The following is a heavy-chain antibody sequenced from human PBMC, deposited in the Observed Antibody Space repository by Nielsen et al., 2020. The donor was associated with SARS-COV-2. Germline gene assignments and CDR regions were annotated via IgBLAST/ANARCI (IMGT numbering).Heavy chain of an antibody. D-gene: IGHD3-22*01. V-gene: IGHV3-7*01. CDR2: TKQDESEK. Sequence: GESLKISCAASGFTFSSYWMSWVRQAPGKGLEWVANTKQDESEKYYVDSVEGRFTISRDNSKNTLYLQMNSLRAEDTAVYYCARDAWDISGYFVYWGQGTLVTVSS. CDR1: GFTFSSYW. J-gene: IGHJ4*02. CDR3: ARDAWDISGYFVY.